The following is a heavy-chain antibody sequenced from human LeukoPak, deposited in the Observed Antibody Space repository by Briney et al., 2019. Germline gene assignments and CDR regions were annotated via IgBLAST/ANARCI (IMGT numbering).Heavy chain of an antibody. Sequence: GGSLILSCAASGFTFSSYAMHWVRQAPGKGLEWVAVISYDGSNKYYADSVKGRFTISRDNSKNTLYLQMNSLRAEDTAVYYCARGGLFLTLLDYWGQGTLVTVSS. J-gene: IGHJ4*02. D-gene: IGHD3-3*01. CDR1: GFTFSSYA. CDR2: ISYDGSNK. CDR3: ARGGLFLTLLDY. V-gene: IGHV3-30*04.